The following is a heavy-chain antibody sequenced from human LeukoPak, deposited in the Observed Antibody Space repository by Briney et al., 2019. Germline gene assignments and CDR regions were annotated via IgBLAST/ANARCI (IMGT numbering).Heavy chain of an antibody. V-gene: IGHV5-51*01. CDR2: IYPGDSDT. D-gene: IGHD5-24*01. J-gene: IGHJ4*02. Sequence: GESLKISCKGSGYSFTSYWIGWVRQMPGKGLEWMGIIYPGDSDTRYGPSFQGQVTISADKSISTAYLQWSSLKASDTAMYYCARQSRRDGYNFDYWGQGTLVTVSS. CDR1: GYSFTSYW. CDR3: ARQSRRDGYNFDY.